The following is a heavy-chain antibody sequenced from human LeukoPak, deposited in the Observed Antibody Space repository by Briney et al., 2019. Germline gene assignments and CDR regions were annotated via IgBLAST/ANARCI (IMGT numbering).Heavy chain of an antibody. D-gene: IGHD6-13*01. CDR3: ASIDPIAAAGT. CDR2: INHSGST. Sequence: SETLSLTCAVYGGSFSGYYWSWIRQPPGKGLEWIGEINHSGSTNYNPSLKSRVTISVDTSKNQFSLKLSSVTAADTAVYYCASIDPIAAAGTWGQGTLVTVSS. V-gene: IGHV4-34*01. J-gene: IGHJ4*02. CDR1: GGSFSGYY.